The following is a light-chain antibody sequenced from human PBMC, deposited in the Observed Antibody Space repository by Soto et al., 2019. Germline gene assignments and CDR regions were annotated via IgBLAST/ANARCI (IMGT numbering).Light chain of an antibody. V-gene: IGLV2-14*01. CDR3: SSFSSSSTPYV. Sequence: QSALTQPASVSGAPGQSITISCTGTSTDVGGYKYVSWYQQHPGTAPKLRIFEVNGRPSGVSDRFSGSKSGNTASLTISGLQPEDESDYYCSSFSSSSTPYVFGTGTKVTVL. CDR1: STDVGGYKY. CDR2: EVN. J-gene: IGLJ1*01.